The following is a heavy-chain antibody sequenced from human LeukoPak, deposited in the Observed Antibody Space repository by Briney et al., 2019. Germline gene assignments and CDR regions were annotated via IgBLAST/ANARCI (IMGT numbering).Heavy chain of an antibody. Sequence: GGSLRLSCAASGFTFSSYGMHWVRPAPGKGLEWVAVISYDGSNKYYADSVKGRFTISRDNSKNTLYLQMNSLRAEDTAVYYCAKAGSWDVDYWGQGTLVTVSS. CDR2: ISYDGSNK. D-gene: IGHD6-13*01. CDR1: GFTFSSYG. CDR3: AKAGSWDVDY. J-gene: IGHJ4*02. V-gene: IGHV3-30*18.